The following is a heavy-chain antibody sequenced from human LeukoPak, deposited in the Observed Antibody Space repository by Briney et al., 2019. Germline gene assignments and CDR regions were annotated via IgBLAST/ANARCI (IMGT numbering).Heavy chain of an antibody. CDR1: XXTFXTXX. V-gene: IGHV3-48*03. D-gene: IGHD4-17*01. CDR3: ARVLTAVTTMDY. Sequence: QPGGSLTLSCAXSXXTFXTXXXXXXXXXXXXXXXWXSYISSSGNTIYYADSVKGRFTISRDNAQNSLYLHMNSLRAEXTAVYFCARVLTAVTTMDYWGQGTLVTVSS. J-gene: IGHJ4*02. CDR2: ISSSGNTI.